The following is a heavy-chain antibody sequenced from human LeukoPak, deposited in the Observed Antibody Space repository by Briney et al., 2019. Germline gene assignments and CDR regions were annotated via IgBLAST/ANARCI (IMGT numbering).Heavy chain of an antibody. V-gene: IGHV1-69*05. CDR2: IIPLFGTE. CDR3: ARVFARGGEISGSYYYY. J-gene: IGHJ4*02. CDR1: GGTFSTYA. D-gene: IGHD1-26*01. Sequence: GASVKVSCKASGGTFSTYAVNWVRQAPGQGLEWMGGIIPLFGTEDNAKKFQGRVTITTDEFTSTAYMEMSSLRSEDTAIYYCARVFARGGEISGSYYYYWGQGTLVTVSS.